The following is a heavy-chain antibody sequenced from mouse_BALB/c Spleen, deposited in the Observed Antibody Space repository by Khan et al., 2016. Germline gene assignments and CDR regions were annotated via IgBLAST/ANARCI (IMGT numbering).Heavy chain of an antibody. CDR1: GFTFNTYA. CDR2: IRSKSNNYAT. J-gene: IGHJ3*01. D-gene: IGHD1-2*01. V-gene: IGHV10-1*02. CDR3: ARHGEKFILAY. Sequence: EVQLVESGGGLVQPKGSLKLSCAASGFTFNTYAMNWVRQAPGKGLEWVARIRSKSNNYATYYADSVKDRFTISRDDSQSMLYLQMNNLKTEDTAMYCCARHGEKFILAYWGQGTLVTVSA.